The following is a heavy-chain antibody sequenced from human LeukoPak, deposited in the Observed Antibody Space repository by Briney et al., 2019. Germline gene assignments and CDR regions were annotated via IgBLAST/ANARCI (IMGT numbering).Heavy chain of an antibody. Sequence: SETLSLTCTVSGGSISSYYWTWIRQPPGKGLEWIWYIHYSGSTNYNPSLMSRVTISLDMSMNHFALKVSSVTAADTAVYYCARHYHDSSGSYNVYWGQGTLVTVSS. CDR2: IHYSGST. J-gene: IGHJ4*02. D-gene: IGHD3-22*01. V-gene: IGHV4-59*08. CDR1: GGSISSYY. CDR3: ARHYHDSSGSYNVY.